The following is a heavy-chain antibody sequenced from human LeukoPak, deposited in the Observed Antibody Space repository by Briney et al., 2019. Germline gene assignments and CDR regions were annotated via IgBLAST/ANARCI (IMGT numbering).Heavy chain of an antibody. CDR1: GYTFTGYY. CDR3: AGAKINWGSYRTPFDP. D-gene: IGHD3-16*02. J-gene: IGHJ5*02. Sequence: VASVKVSCKASGYTFTGYYMHWVRQAPGQGLEWRGWINPNSGGTNYAQKFQGRVTMTRDTSISTAYMELSRLRSDDTAVYYCAGAKINWGSYRTPFDPLGQGTLVTVSS. V-gene: IGHV1-2*02. CDR2: INPNSGGT.